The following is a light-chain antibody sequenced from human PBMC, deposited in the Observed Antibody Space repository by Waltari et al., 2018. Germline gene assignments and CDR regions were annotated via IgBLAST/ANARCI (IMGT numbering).Light chain of an antibody. Sequence: DIVMTQSPDSLSVSLCERATINCKSSQSVLYSSNNKNYLAWYQKKPGQPPKLLIYWASTRESGVPDRFSGSGSGTDFTLTISSLQAEDVAVYYCQQYLSTPPTFGQGTKVEIK. CDR2: WAS. V-gene: IGKV4-1*01. J-gene: IGKJ1*01. CDR1: QSVLYSSNNKNY. CDR3: QQYLSTPPT.